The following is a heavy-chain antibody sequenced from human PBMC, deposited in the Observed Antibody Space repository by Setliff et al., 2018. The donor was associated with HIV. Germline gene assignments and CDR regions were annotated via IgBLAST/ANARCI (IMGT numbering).Heavy chain of an antibody. J-gene: IGHJ1*01. CDR2: ISAYNGNT. CDR1: GYSFTSYG. CDR3: ARHYSSSWYPYFQH. D-gene: IGHD6-13*01. Sequence: ASVKVSCKASGYSFTSYGISWVRQAPGQGLEWMGWISAYNGNTNYAQKLQGRVTMTTDTSSSTAYMELRSLGSDDTAVYYCARHYSSSWYPYFQHWGQGTLVTVSS. V-gene: IGHV1-18*01.